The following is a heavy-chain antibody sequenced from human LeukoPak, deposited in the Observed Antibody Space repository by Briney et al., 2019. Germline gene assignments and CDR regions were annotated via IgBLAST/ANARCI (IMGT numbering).Heavy chain of an antibody. J-gene: IGHJ4*02. V-gene: IGHV3-23*01. D-gene: IGHD3-10*01. CDR2: TSPSGDVT. Sequence: GGSLRLSCAASGFTFSNHGMNWVRQAPGKGLQGVSGTSPSGDVTYYAHSVKGRFTISRDNSKNTLHLEVSSLTAEDTAVYYCAKDDAWIRFGEWSQGTLVTVSS. CDR1: GFTFSNHG. CDR3: AKDDAWIRFGE.